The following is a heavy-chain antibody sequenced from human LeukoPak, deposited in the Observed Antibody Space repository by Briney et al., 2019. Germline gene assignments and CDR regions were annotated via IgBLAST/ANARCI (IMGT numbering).Heavy chain of an antibody. CDR3: ATIWPYYYGSGSPNWFDP. D-gene: IGHD3-10*01. J-gene: IGHJ5*02. CDR2: FDPEDGET. CDR1: GYTFTGYY. V-gene: IGHV1-24*01. Sequence: ASVKVSCKASGYTFTGYYMHWVRQAPGKGLEWMGGFDPEDGETIYAQKFQGRVTMTEDTSTDTAYMELSSLRSEDTAVHYCATIWPYYYGSGSPNWFDPWGQGTLVTVSS.